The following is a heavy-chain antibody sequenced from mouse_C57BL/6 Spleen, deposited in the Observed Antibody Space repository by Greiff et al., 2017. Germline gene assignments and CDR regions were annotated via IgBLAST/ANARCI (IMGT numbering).Heavy chain of an antibody. CDR3: ARAGYYGNYDYFDY. D-gene: IGHD2-1*01. Sequence: EVKLQESGGGLVKPGGSLKLSCAASGFTFSDYGMHWVRQAPEKGLEWVAYISSGSSTIYYADTVKGRFTIARDNAKNTLFLQMTSLRSEDTAMYYCARAGYYGNYDYFDYWGQGTTLTVSS. CDR2: ISSGSSTI. J-gene: IGHJ2*01. V-gene: IGHV5-17*01. CDR1: GFTFSDYG.